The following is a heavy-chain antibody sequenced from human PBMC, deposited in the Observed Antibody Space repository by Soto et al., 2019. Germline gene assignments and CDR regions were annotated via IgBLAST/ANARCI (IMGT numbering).Heavy chain of an antibody. J-gene: IGHJ6*02. V-gene: IGHV1-3*01. CDR1: RYTFTSYA. Sequence: ASVKVSCQASRYTFTSYAMHWVRQAPGQRLEWMGWINAGNGNTKYSQKFQGRVTITRDTSASTAYMELSSLRSEDTAVYYCARFGVVVPAAINYYYYGMDVWGQGTTVTVSS. D-gene: IGHD2-2*02. CDR3: ARFGVVVPAAINYYYYGMDV. CDR2: INAGNGNT.